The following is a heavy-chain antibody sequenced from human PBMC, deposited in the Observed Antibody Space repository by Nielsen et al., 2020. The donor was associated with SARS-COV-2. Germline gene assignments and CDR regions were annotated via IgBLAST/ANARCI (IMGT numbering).Heavy chain of an antibody. V-gene: IGHV4-61*01. CDR3: VRIDMATISVDY. CDR1: GGSISTGSHY. CDR2: IFYRGNT. J-gene: IGHJ4*02. D-gene: IGHD5-24*01. Sequence: GSLRLSCIVSGGSISTGSHYWSWIRQPPGKGLEWIWYIFYRGNTNYKPSLKSRVTISVDTSKNQFSLKVNSVTAADTAVYYCVRIDMATISVDYWGRGTLVTVSS.